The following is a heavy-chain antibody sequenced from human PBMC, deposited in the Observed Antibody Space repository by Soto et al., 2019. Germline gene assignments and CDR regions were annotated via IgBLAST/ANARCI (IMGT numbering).Heavy chain of an antibody. V-gene: IGHV3-23*01. Sequence: GGSLILSCAASGFTFSSYAMSWVRQAPGMGLEWVSVVSGSGGSTYYADSVKGRFTISRDNSKNTLDLQMFSLRADDTAVYYCAKSLRFWSGYDDYFDYWGLGTLVTVSS. J-gene: IGHJ4*02. CDR2: VSGSGGST. CDR3: AKSLRFWSGYDDYFDY. CDR1: GFTFSSYA. D-gene: IGHD5-12*01.